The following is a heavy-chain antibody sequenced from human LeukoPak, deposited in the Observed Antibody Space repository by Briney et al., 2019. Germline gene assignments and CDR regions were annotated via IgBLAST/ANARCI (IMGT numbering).Heavy chain of an antibody. D-gene: IGHD3-10*01. CDR3: AREMRSPRGGFDY. CDR1: SGSISSSSYY. J-gene: IGHJ4*02. CDR2: MYYSGST. Sequence: SETLSLTCTVPSGSISSSSYYWGWIRQPPGMGLEWIGSMYYSGSTYYNPSLKSRVTISVDTSKSQFSLKLSSVTAADTAVYYCAREMRSPRGGFDYWDQGTLVTVSS. V-gene: IGHV4-39*07.